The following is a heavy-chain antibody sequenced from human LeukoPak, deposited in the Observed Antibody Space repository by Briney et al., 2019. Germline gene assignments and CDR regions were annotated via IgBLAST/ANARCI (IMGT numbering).Heavy chain of an antibody. D-gene: IGHD2-21*01. Sequence: ASVKVSCKASGYTFPGYFLHWVRQAPGQGLEWMGWINPNSGGTKYAQKFQDRVIMTRDTSISTAYMELSTLRSDDTAVYYCARDYSSDGFDIWGQGTMVTVSS. CDR1: GYTFPGYF. CDR3: ARDYSSDGFDI. V-gene: IGHV1-2*02. CDR2: INPNSGGT. J-gene: IGHJ3*02.